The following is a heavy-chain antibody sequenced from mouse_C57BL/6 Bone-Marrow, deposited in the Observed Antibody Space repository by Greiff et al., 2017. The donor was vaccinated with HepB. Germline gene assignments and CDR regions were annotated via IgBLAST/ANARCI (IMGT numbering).Heavy chain of an antibody. CDR2: ISSGGDYI. Sequence: EVHLVESGEGLVKPGGSLKLSCAASGFTFSSYAMSWVRQTPEKRLEWVAYISSGGDYIYYADTVKGRFTISRDNARNTLYLQMSSLKSEDTAMYYCTRDLDYGSRRGYYAMDYWGQGTSVTVSS. V-gene: IGHV5-9-1*02. D-gene: IGHD1-1*01. CDR3: TRDLDYGSRRGYYAMDY. J-gene: IGHJ4*01. CDR1: GFTFSSYA.